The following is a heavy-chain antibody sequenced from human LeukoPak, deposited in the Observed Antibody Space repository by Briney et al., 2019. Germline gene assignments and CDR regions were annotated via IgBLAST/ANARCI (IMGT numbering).Heavy chain of an antibody. CDR1: GGTFSSYA. CDR3: ASINSSSWYEGNWFDP. Sequence: SVKVSCKASGGTFSSYAISWVRQAPGQGLEWMGGIIPIFGTANYAQKFQGRVTITADESTSTAYMELSSLRAEDTAVYYCASINSSSWYEGNWFDPWGQGTLVTVSS. D-gene: IGHD6-13*01. V-gene: IGHV1-69*13. J-gene: IGHJ5*02. CDR2: IIPIFGTA.